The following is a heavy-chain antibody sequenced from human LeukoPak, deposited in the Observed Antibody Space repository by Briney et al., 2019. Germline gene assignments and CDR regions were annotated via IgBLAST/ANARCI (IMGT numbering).Heavy chain of an antibody. V-gene: IGHV3-30*18. CDR1: GFTFTSYG. CDR3: AKDGLMRFFDY. D-gene: IGHD2-8*01. Sequence: GGSLRLSCAASGFTFTSYGMHWVRQAPGKGLDWVAGISYDGSNKYYADSGKGRFTISRDNSENTLYLQMNSLTGDDTAVYHCAKDGLMRFFDYWGQGTLVSVSS. J-gene: IGHJ4*02. CDR2: ISYDGSNK.